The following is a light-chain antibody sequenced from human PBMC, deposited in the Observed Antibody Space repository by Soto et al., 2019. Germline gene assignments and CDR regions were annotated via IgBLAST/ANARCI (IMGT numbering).Light chain of an antibody. J-gene: IGLJ1*01. CDR1: SSDIGGSKY. Sequence: QSALTQPASLSGSSGQSITISCTGTSSDIGGSKYVSWYQQHPGKAPKLMIYEVTYRPSGVSARFSGSKSGNTASLTVSGLQAEDEADYYCSSYTSSGTLYVFGTGTKVTVL. CDR2: EVT. CDR3: SSYTSSGTLYV. V-gene: IGLV2-14*01.